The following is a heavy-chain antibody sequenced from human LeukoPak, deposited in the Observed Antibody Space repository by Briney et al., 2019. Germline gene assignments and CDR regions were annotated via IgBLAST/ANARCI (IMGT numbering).Heavy chain of an antibody. CDR1: GGTFSSQT. CDR3: ARGHYGSGF. V-gene: IGHV1-69*05. Sequence: GSSVKVSCKASGGTFSSQTINWVRHAPGGGLEWMGRIIPVFGVADYAQKFQGRVTITTDEPTSTGYMELSSLTFDDAAVYYCARGHYGSGFWGQGTLVIVSS. J-gene: IGHJ4*02. CDR2: IIPVFGVA. D-gene: IGHD3-10*01.